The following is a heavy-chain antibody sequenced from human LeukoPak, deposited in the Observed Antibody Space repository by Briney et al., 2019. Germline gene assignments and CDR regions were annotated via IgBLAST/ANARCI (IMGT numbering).Heavy chain of an antibody. CDR3: ARVPTYYYGSGSYSP. J-gene: IGHJ5*02. CDR2: INHSGST. Sequence: TSGSLSLTCAVYGGSFSGYYWSWIRQPPGKGLEWIGEINHSGSTNYNPSLKSRVTISVDTSKNQFSLKLSSVTAADTAVYYCARVPTYYYGSGSYSPWGQGTLVTVSS. D-gene: IGHD3-10*01. CDR1: GGSFSGYY. V-gene: IGHV4-34*01.